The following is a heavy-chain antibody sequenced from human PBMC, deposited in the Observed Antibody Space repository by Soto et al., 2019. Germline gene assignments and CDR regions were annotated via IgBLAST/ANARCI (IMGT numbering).Heavy chain of an antibody. Sequence: PSETLSLTCAVYGGSFSGYYWSWIRQPPGKGLEWIGEINHSGSTNYNPSLKSRVTISVDTSKNQFSLKLSSVTAADTAVYYCARLVATRYYYYYYGMDVWGQGTTVTVSS. V-gene: IGHV4-34*01. CDR1: GGSFSGYY. CDR2: INHSGST. J-gene: IGHJ6*02. D-gene: IGHD5-12*01. CDR3: ARLVATRYYYYYYGMDV.